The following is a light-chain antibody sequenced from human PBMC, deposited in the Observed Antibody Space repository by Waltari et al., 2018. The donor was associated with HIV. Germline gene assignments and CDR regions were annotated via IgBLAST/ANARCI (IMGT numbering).Light chain of an antibody. V-gene: IGLV2-14*03. CDR1: SSDVGAFNS. CDR2: DVT. CDR3: SSYTNSSPYV. J-gene: IGLJ1*01. Sequence: QSALTQPASVSGSPGQSITISCTGTSSDVGAFNSVSWYQQHPGQAPKLMIYDVTKRPAGVSNRCSGSKSGSTASLTISVLQPEDEADYYCSSYTNSSPYVFGTGTKVTVL.